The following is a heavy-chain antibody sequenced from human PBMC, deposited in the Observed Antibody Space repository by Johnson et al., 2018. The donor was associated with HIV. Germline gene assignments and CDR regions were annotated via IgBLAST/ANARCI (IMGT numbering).Heavy chain of an antibody. CDR3: AKDPPGS. CDR1: GFTFADFA. Sequence: VQLVESGGVVVQPGGSLRLSCVASGFTFADFAMHWVRQAPGKGLEWVSLISWDGGRTYYADSVKGRFTISRDNRKNSLYLQMNSLRPEYTALYYCAKDPPGSWGQGTMVTVSS. J-gene: IGHJ3*01. CDR2: ISWDGGRT. D-gene: IGHD1-26*01. V-gene: IGHV3-43D*03.